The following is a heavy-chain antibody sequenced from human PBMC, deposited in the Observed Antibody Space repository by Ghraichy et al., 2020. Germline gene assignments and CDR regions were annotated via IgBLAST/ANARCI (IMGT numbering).Heavy chain of an antibody. D-gene: IGHD6-13*01. CDR1: GFTFSNFA. CDR2: ISSSGGST. CDR3: AKLIAAAGTDY. J-gene: IGHJ4*02. V-gene: IGHV3-23*01. Sequence: LSLTCAASGFTFSNFAMSWVRQAPGKGLEWVSYISSSGGSTDYADSVKGRFTISRDNSRNTLFLRMNSLRAEDTAVYYCAKLIAAAGTDYWGQGTRVTVSS.